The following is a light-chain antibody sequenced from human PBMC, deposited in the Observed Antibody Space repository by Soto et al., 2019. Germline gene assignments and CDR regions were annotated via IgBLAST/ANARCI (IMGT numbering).Light chain of an antibody. CDR1: QSVSSN. CDR3: QQYNNWPPWT. J-gene: IGKJ1*01. CDR2: GES. Sequence: EIVMTQSPATLSVSPGERATLSCRASQSVSSNLAWYQQKPGQAPRLLIYGESTRAAGILARFIGSGSGTEVILPISSLQSEDFAVYYCQQYNNWPPWTFGQGTKVDIK. V-gene: IGKV3-15*01.